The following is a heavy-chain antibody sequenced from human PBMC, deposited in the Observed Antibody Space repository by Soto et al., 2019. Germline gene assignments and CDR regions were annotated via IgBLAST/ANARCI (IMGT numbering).Heavy chain of an antibody. Sequence: GGSLRLSCAASGFTFSNAYMNWVRQAPGKGLEWLGHIKSKTDGGTTDYAAPVKGRFTVSRDDSKDTLYLQMNSLKTEDTAVYYCTTDLNPRYCSGFARYSGQHGMDVWGQGTTVTVSS. D-gene: IGHD2-15*01. J-gene: IGHJ6*02. CDR2: IKSKTDGGTT. CDR1: GFTFSNAY. CDR3: TTDLNPRYCSGFARYSGQHGMDV. V-gene: IGHV3-15*01.